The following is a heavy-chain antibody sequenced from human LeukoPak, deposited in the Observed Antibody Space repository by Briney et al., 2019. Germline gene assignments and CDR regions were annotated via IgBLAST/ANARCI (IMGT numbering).Heavy chain of an antibody. D-gene: IGHD6-19*01. J-gene: IGHJ4*02. CDR1: GFTFSSYG. Sequence: PGGSLRLSCAASGFTFSSYGMHWVRQAPGKGVEWVAVISYDGSNKYYADSVKGRFTISRDNSKNTLYLQMNSLRAEDTAVYYCANLSSGWQIDYWGQGTLVTVSS. CDR2: ISYDGSNK. CDR3: ANLSSGWQIDY. V-gene: IGHV3-30*18.